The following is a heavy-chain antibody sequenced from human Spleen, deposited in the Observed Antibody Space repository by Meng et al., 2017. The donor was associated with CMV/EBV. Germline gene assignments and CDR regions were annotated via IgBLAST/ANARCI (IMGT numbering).Heavy chain of an antibody. CDR3: AREVGNPSYYYYGMDV. J-gene: IGHJ6*02. V-gene: IGHV4-39*07. D-gene: IGHD1-26*01. Sequence: SETLSLTCTVSGGSIRNIDFYWGWIRQSPGKGLEWIGEINHSGSTNYNPSLKSRVTISVDTSKNQFSLKLSSVTAADTAVYYCAREVGNPSYYYYGMDVWGQGTTVTVSS. CDR2: INHSGST. CDR1: GGSIRNIDFY.